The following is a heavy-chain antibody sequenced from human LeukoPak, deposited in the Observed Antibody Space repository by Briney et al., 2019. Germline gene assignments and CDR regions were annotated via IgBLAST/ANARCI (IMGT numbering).Heavy chain of an antibody. CDR3: ARSPGGAAAGYYFDY. CDR2: ISAYNGNT. J-gene: IGHJ4*02. CDR1: GYTFTSYG. V-gene: IGHV1-18*01. Sequence: ASVKVSCKASGYTFTSYGISWVRQAPGQGLEWMGWISAYNGNTNYAQKLQGRVTITTDTSTSTAYMELRSLRSDDTAVYYCARSPGGAAAGYYFDYWGQGTLVTVSS. D-gene: IGHD6-13*01.